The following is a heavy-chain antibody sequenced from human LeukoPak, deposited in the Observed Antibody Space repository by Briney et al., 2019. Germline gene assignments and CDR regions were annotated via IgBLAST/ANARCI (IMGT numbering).Heavy chain of an antibody. CDR1: GFTFDDYA. J-gene: IGHJ4*02. D-gene: IGHD4-17*01. Sequence: GGSLRLSCAASGFTFDDYAMHWVRQAPGKGLEWVSGISWNSGSIGYADSVKGRFTISRDNAKNSLYLQMNSLRAEDTAVYYCARTYGDYYFDYWGQGTLVTVSS. V-gene: IGHV3-9*01. CDR3: ARTYGDYYFDY. CDR2: ISWNSGSI.